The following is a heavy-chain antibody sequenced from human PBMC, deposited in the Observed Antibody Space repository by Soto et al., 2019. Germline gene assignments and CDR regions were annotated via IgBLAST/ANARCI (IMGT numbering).Heavy chain of an antibody. CDR3: AVDYDILTGYAFAY. D-gene: IGHD3-9*01. CDR1: GDSVSSSNYY. Sequence: SETLSLTCTVSGDSVSSSNYYWSWVRQHPGKGLEWIGYIYYSGSTNYNPSLKSRVTISVDTSKNQFSLKLSSVTAADTAVYYCAVDYDILTGYAFAYWGQGTLVTVSS. J-gene: IGHJ4*02. V-gene: IGHV4-31*03. CDR2: IYYSGST.